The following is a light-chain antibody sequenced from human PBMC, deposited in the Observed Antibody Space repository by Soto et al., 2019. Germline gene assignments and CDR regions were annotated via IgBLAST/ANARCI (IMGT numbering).Light chain of an antibody. CDR2: EVS. CDR1: SSDVGGCNY. Sequence: QSALTQPASVSGSPGKSITISCTGTSSDVGGCNYVSCYQQHPGKAPKLMIYEVSNRPSGVSNRFSGSKSGNTASLTISGLQAEDEADYYCSSYTSSILYVFGTGTKVTVL. CDR3: SSYTSSILYV. J-gene: IGLJ1*01. V-gene: IGLV2-14*01.